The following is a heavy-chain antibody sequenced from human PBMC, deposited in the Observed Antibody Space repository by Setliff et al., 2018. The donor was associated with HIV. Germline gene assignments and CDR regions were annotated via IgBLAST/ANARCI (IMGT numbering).Heavy chain of an antibody. V-gene: IGHV4-61*02. CDR1: GGSINSGTYY. CDR3: ARGAEYPNWYFDL. J-gene: IGHJ2*01. CDR2: VYNSGSA. Sequence: KTSETLSLTCTVSGGSINSGTYYWSWIRQPAGKGLEWIGRVYNSGSANYNPSLTSRVTMSVDTSKNQFSLNLNSLTAADTAIYYCARGAEYPNWYFDLWGRGTRVTSPQ.